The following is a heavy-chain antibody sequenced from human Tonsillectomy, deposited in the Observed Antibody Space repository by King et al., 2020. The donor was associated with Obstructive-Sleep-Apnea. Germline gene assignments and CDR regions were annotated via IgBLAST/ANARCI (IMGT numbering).Heavy chain of an antibody. CDR3: AREPXSGGSCYSGLXY. Sequence: VQLMQSGAEVKKPGASVRVSCKASGYTFTTYHIHWVRQATGQGLEWMGWMNPISGDTGFAQKFQGRVTLTRDTSISTAYMDLSTLRSEDTAIYYCAREPXSGGSCYSGLXYXGQGTLITVSS. D-gene: IGHD2-15*01. CDR2: MNPISGDT. CDR1: GYTFTTYH. J-gene: IGHJ4*02. V-gene: IGHV1-8*01.